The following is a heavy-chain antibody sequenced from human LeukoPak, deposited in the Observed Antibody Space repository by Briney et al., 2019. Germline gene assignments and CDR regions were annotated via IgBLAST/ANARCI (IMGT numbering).Heavy chain of an antibody. CDR2: IIPIFGTA. J-gene: IGHJ4*02. CDR1: GGTFSSYA. Sequence: ASVKVSCKASGGTFSSYAISWVRQAPGQGLEWMEGIIPIFGTANYAQKFQGRVTITTDESTSTAYMELSSLRSEDTAVYYCARGGGDYYDSSGYYLTYWGQGTLVTVSS. V-gene: IGHV1-69*05. CDR3: ARGGGDYYDSSGYYLTY. D-gene: IGHD3-22*01.